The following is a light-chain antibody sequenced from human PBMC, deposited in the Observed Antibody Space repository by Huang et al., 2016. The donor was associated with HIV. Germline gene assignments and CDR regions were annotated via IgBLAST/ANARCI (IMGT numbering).Light chain of an antibody. V-gene: IGKV2-29*02. CDR1: QSLLHSDGKTY. CDR3: MQSTHLRT. CDR2: DVS. J-gene: IGKJ2*02. Sequence: IVMTQTPLYLSVTPGQPATISCKSNQSLLHSDGKTYLYWYLQRAGRSPQLLIYDVSSRFSGVPDRFRGSGSGTDFTLKISRVEAGDVGIYYCMQSTHLRTFGQGTKLEIK.